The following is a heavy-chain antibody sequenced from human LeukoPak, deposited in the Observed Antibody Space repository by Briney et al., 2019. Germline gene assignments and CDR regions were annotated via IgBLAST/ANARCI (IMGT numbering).Heavy chain of an antibody. Sequence: ASVRVSCKASGYTFTSYAMNWVRQAPGQGLEWMGGIIPIFGTANYAQKFQGRVTITADESTSTAYMELSSLRSEDTAVYYCARDTYGSGNDYWGQGTLVTVSS. CDR3: ARDTYGSGNDY. D-gene: IGHD3-10*01. J-gene: IGHJ4*02. CDR1: GYTFTSYA. V-gene: IGHV1-69*13. CDR2: IIPIFGTA.